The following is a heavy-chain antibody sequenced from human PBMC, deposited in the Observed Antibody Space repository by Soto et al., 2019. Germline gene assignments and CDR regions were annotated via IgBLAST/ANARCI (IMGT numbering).Heavy chain of an antibody. CDR3: ARVVAATHNDY. CDR1: GGSISSGGYY. D-gene: IGHD2-15*01. J-gene: IGHJ4*02. Sequence: QVQLQESGPGLVKPSQTLSLTCTVSGGSISSGGYYWSWIRQHPGKGLEWIGYIYYSGSTYYNPSLKSPVTIPVDTPKNQFSLKLSSVTAADTAVYYCARVVAATHNDYWGQGTLVTVSS. CDR2: IYYSGST. V-gene: IGHV4-31*01.